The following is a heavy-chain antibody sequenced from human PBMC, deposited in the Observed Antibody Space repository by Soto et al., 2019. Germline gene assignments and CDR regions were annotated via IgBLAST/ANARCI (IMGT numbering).Heavy chain of an antibody. Sequence: SVKVSCKASGGTFSSYAISWVRQAPGQGLEWMGGIIPIFGTANYAQEFQGRVTITADESTSTAYMELSSLRSEDTAVYYCARGRRPYYYGMDVWGQGTTVTVSS. CDR3: ARGRRPYYYGMDV. J-gene: IGHJ6*02. CDR1: GGTFSSYA. CDR2: IIPIFGTA. V-gene: IGHV1-69*13.